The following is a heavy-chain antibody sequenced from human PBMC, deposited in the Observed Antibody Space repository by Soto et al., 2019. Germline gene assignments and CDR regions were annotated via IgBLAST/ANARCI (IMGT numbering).Heavy chain of an antibody. CDR2: IYSGGST. CDR3: ARDRYSSSWYSGYYYYYGMDV. CDR1: GFTVSSNY. D-gene: IGHD6-13*01. V-gene: IGHV3-53*01. Sequence: GGSLRFSCAASGFTVSSNYMSWVRQAPGKGLEWVSVIYSGGSTYYADSVKGRFTISRDNSKNTLYLQMNSLRAEDTAVYYCARDRYSSSWYSGYYYYYGMDVWGQGTTVTVSS. J-gene: IGHJ6*02.